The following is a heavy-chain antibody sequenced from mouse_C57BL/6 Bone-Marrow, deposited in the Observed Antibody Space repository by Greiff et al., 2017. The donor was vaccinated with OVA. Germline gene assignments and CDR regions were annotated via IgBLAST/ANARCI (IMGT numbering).Heavy chain of an antibody. V-gene: IGHV1-15*01. CDR3: TRFDYGGYFDY. D-gene: IGHD2-4*01. J-gene: IGHJ2*01. CDR2: IDPETGGT. CDR1: GYTFTDYE. Sequence: QVQLQQSGAELVRPGASVTLSCKASGYTFTDYEMHWVKQTPVHGLEWIGAIDPETGGTAYNQKFKGKAILTADKSSSTAYMELRSLTSEDSAVYYYTRFDYGGYFDYWGQGTTLTVSS.